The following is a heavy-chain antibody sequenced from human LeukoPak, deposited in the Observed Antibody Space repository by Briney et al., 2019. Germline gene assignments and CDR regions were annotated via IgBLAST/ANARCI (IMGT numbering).Heavy chain of an antibody. CDR3: ARDRGYYGPRTGGAFDI. CDR1: GFTSSSYA. J-gene: IGHJ3*02. CDR2: ISYDGSNK. V-gene: IGHV3-30*04. Sequence: GGSLRLSCAASGFTSSSYAMHWVRQAPGKGLEWVAVISYDGSNKYYADSVKGRFTISRDNSKNTLYLQMNSLRAEDTAVYYCARDRGYYGPRTGGAFDIWGQGTMVTVSS. D-gene: IGHD3-10*01.